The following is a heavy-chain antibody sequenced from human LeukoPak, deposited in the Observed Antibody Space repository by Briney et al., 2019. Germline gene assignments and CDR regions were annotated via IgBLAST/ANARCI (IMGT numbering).Heavy chain of an antibody. CDR3: ARDCQPIFGVVIIQLPSHGMDV. V-gene: IGHV1-2*02. CDR2: INPNSGGT. CDR1: GYTFTDYY. D-gene: IGHD3-3*01. J-gene: IGHJ6*02. Sequence: ASVKVSCRASGYTFTDYYIHWVRQAPGQGLEYMGWINPNSGGTNYAQKFQDRVTVTRDTSISTAYMELSRLRSDDTAVYYCARDCQPIFGVVIIQLPSHGMDVWGQGTTVTVPS.